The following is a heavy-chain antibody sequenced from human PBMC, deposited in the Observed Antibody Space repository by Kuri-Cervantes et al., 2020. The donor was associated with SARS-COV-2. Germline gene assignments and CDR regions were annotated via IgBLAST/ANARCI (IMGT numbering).Heavy chain of an antibody. CDR1: GGSFSGYY. Sequence: SETLSLTCAVYGGSFSGYYWSWIRQPAGKGLEWIGQVNHSGSTNYNPSLKSRVTISVDTSKNQFSLKLSFVTAADTAVYYCARTVVVLAAMHSPAFDYWGQGTLVTVSS. V-gene: IGHV4-34*01. CDR3: ARTVVVLAAMHSPAFDY. J-gene: IGHJ4*01. D-gene: IGHD2-15*01. CDR2: VNHSGST.